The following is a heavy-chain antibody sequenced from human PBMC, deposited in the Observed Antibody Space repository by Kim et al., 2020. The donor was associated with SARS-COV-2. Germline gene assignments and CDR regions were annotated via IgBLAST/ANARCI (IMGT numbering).Heavy chain of an antibody. V-gene: IGHV1-69*13. J-gene: IGHJ6*02. CDR2: IIPIFGTA. D-gene: IGHD3-10*01. CDR3: ARGSGYYYGSGSYAYYYGMDV. CDR1: GGTFSSYA. Sequence: SVKVSCKASGGTFSSYAISWVRQAPGQGLEWMGGIIPIFGTANYAQKFQGRVTITADESMSTAYMELSSLRSEDTAVYYCARGSGYYYGSGSYAYYYGMDVWGQGTTVTVSS.